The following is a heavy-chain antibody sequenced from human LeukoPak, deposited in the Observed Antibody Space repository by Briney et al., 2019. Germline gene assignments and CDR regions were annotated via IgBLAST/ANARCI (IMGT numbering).Heavy chain of an antibody. D-gene: IGHD3-3*01. CDR2: LYYSGTT. Sequence: SETLSLTCTVSGGSISSSHYYRGWIRQPPGKGLEWIGTLYYSGTTYYNPSLESRVTISEDTSKNQFSLTLRSVTAADTAVYYCARQISDYYYYYIDVWGKGTTVTVSS. CDR1: GGSISSSHYY. V-gene: IGHV4-39*01. CDR3: ARQISDYYYYYIDV. J-gene: IGHJ6*03.